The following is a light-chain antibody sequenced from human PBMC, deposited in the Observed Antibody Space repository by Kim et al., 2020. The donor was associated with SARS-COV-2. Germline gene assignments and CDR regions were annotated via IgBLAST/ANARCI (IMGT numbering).Light chain of an antibody. CDR2: GTS. J-gene: IGKJ1*01. CDR1: ESVSSNV. Sequence: DRATPSCRATESVSSNVIAWYQQKPGQTPRLLVYGTSTRASGIPDRFSGSGSGTDFTLTIRKLDPEDFAVYYCHQYSRSPPWTFGQGTKVDIK. CDR3: HQYSRSPPWT. V-gene: IGKV3-20*01.